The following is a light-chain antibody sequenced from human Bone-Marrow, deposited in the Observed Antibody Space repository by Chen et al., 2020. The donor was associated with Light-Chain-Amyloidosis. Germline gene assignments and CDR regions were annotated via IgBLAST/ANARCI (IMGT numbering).Light chain of an antibody. CDR1: NLPTKY. CDR2: RDT. J-gene: IGLJ2*01. Sequence: YELTQPPSVSVSPGQTSWITCSGDNLPTKYAYWYQQKPGQAPVLVIHRDTERPSGSSERFSGSSSGTTATLTISGVQAEDEADYHCQSADSSGTYEVIFGGGTKLTVL. V-gene: IGLV3-25*03. CDR3: QSADSSGTYEVI.